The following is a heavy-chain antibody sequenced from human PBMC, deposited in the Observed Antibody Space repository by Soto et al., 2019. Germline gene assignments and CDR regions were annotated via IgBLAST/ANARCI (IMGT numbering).Heavy chain of an antibody. J-gene: IGHJ6*02. CDR3: ARERTYYFNGMAV. V-gene: IGHV3-33*01. Sequence: QVQLVESGGGVVQPGRSLRLSCAASGFTFSSYGMHWVRQAPGKGLERVSVIWYDGSNKYYADSVTGRVTVSRDNSKIMPMLPMTSRRPEDTAVYYCARERTYYFNGMAVWGQGTTVTVS. CDR2: IWYDGSNK. CDR1: GFTFSSYG.